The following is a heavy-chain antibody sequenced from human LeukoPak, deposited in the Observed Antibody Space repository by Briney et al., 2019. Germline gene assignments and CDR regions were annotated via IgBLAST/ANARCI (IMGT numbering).Heavy chain of an antibody. D-gene: IGHD1-26*01. Sequence: SETLSLTCAVYGGSFSGYYWSWIRQPPGKGLEWIGEINHSGSTNYNPSLKSRVTISVDKSKNQFSLKLSSVTAADTAVYYCARQSGSYLKVYYYYYMDVWGKGTTVTVSS. CDR2: INHSGST. CDR1: GGSFSGYY. J-gene: IGHJ6*03. V-gene: IGHV4-34*01. CDR3: ARQSGSYLKVYYYYYMDV.